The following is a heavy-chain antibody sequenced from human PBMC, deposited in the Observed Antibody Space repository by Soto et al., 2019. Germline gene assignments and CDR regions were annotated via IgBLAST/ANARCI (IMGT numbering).Heavy chain of an antibody. CDR2: TQYSGST. J-gene: IGHJ6*02. Sequence: PSETLSLTCTVSGASISSNDYYWTWIRQPPGKGPEWIGNTQYSGSTYYKPSLNSRITISLDTSRNQFSLRLSSVTAADTAMYYTVRGVAPRPARFGMDLWGPGTTVTVSS. D-gene: IGHD6-6*01. CDR3: VRGVAPRPARFGMDL. V-gene: IGHV4-30-4*01. CDR1: GASISSNDYY.